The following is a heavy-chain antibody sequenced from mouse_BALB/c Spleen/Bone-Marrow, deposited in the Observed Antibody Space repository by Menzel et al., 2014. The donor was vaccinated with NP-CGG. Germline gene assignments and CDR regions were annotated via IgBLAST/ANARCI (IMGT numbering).Heavy chain of an antibody. CDR2: ILPGSVSV. J-gene: IGHJ4*01. CDR3: ARKGSYGMDH. V-gene: IGHV1-9*01. CDR1: GYTSNTYW. Sequence: LVESGVELMKPGASMRISCKATGYTSNTYWIEWIKQRPGHGLEWIGEILPGSVSVTFNGGFKVKATFTADTSSNTASIQLSSLTSEDSAVYYCARKGSYGMDHWGQGTSVSISS.